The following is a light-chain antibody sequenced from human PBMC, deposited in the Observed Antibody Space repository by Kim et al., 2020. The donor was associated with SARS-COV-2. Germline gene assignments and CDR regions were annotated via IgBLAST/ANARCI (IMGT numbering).Light chain of an antibody. CDR1: SSNLGSYT. Sequence: RVTSSCSRLSSNLGSYTLKWYPQPPGTAPKLLIYSDNQRPSGVPDRFSGSKSGTSASLAISGLQSEDEGDYYCAAWDDSLNGFWVFGGGTQLTIL. V-gene: IGLV1-44*01. CDR2: SDN. CDR3: AAWDDSLNGFWV. J-gene: IGLJ3*02.